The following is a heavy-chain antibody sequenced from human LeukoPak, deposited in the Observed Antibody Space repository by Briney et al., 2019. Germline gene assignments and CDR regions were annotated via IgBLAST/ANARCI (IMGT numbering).Heavy chain of an antibody. V-gene: IGHV3-73*01. CDR1: GFTFSGSA. J-gene: IGHJ4*02. D-gene: IGHD3-16*02. Sequence: GGSLRLSCAASGFTFSGSAMHWVRQASGKGLGWDGRIRSKANSYATAYAASVKGRFTISRDDSKNTAYLQMNSLKTEDTAVYYCTSLGGFGGVIVSNYWGQGTLVTVSS. CDR3: TSLGGFGGVIVSNY. CDR2: IRSKANSYAT.